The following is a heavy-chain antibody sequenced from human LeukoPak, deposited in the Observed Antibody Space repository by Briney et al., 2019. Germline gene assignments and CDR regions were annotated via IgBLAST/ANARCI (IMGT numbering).Heavy chain of an antibody. CDR2: ISSSSSYI. V-gene: IGHV3-21*01. CDR3: ARAYSERYGLGYYYMDV. J-gene: IGHJ6*03. D-gene: IGHD1-26*01. CDR1: GFTFSSYS. Sequence: GGSLRLSCAASGFTFSSYSMNWVRQAPGKGLEWVSSISSSSSYIYYADSVKGRFTISRDNAKKSLYLQMNSLRVEDTAVYYCARAYSERYGLGYYYMDVWGKGTTVTISS.